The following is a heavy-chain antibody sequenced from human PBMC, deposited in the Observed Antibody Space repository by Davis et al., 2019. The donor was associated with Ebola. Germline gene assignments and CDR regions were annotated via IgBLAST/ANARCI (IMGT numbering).Heavy chain of an antibody. CDR3: VREGYDILTGYRTREFDY. J-gene: IGHJ4*02. CDR2: ISASGVST. CDR1: GLTFSSYA. D-gene: IGHD3-9*01. Sequence: PGGSLRLSCAASGLTFSSYAMNWVRQAPGKGLEWVSAISASGVSTYYADSVKGRFTISRDDAKNSLYLHMNSLRAEDTAVYYCVREGYDILTGYRTREFDYWGQGTLVTVSS. V-gene: IGHV3-23*01.